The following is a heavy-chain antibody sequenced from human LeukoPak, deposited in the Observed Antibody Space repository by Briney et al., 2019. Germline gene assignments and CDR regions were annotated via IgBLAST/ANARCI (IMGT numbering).Heavy chain of an antibody. D-gene: IGHD3-10*01. CDR3: ARDLGFGELSLDY. Sequence: GGSLRLSCSASGFTFSSYSMNWVRQAPGKGLEWVSSISSSSSYIYSADSVKGRFTISRDNAKNSLYLQMNSLRAEDTAVYYCARDLGFGELSLDYWGQGTLVTVSS. J-gene: IGHJ4*02. CDR1: GFTFSSYS. CDR2: ISSSSSYI. V-gene: IGHV3-21*01.